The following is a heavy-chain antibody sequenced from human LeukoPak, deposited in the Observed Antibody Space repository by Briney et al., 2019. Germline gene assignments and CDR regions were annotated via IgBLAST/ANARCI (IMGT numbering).Heavy chain of an antibody. CDR2: ISWNSGSI. CDR1: GFTFDDYA. J-gene: IGHJ4*02. CDR3: AKDSLYYYDSSGYYS. V-gene: IGHV3-9*01. D-gene: IGHD3-22*01. Sequence: GRSLRLSCAASGFTFDDYAMHWVRKAPGKGLEWVSGISWNSGSIGYADSVKGRFTISRDNAKNSLYLQMNSLRAEDTALYYCAKDSLYYYDSSGYYSWGQGTLVTVSS.